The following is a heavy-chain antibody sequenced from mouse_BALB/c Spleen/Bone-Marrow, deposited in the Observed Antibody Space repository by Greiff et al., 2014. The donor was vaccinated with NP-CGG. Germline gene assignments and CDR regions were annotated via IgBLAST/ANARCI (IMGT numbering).Heavy chain of an antibody. CDR2: IDPANGNT. CDR1: GFNIKDTY. CDR3: ASYYYGSSSFAY. V-gene: IGHV14-3*02. J-gene: IGHJ3*01. D-gene: IGHD1-1*01. Sequence: EVQLQQSGAELVKPGASVKLSCTASGFNIKDTYMHWVKQRPEQGLEWIGRIDPANGNTKYDPKFQGKATITADTSSNTACLQLSSLTSEDTAVYYCASYYYGSSSFAYWGQGTLVTVPA.